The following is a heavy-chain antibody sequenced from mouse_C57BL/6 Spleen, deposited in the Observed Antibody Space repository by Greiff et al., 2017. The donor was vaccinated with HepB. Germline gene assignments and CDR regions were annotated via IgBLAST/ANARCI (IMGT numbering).Heavy chain of an antibody. CDR3: ARTLYRDYAMDY. J-gene: IGHJ4*01. D-gene: IGHD2-12*01. Sequence: VQLKESGPELVKPGASVKISCKASGYSFTGYYMNWVKQSPEKSLEWIGEINPSTGGTTYNQKFKAKATLTVDKSSSTAYMQLKSLTSEDSAVYYCARTLYRDYAMDYWGQGTSVTVSS. CDR2: INPSTGGT. V-gene: IGHV1-42*01. CDR1: GYSFTGYY.